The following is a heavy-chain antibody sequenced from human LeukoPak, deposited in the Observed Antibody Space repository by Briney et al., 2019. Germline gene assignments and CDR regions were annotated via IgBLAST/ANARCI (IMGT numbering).Heavy chain of an antibody. D-gene: IGHD6-13*01. J-gene: IGHJ4*02. V-gene: IGHV1-8*01. CDR3: ARGDWQQLG. CDR2: LNPNSGNT. CDR1: GYTFTSYD. Sequence: DSVKVSCKASGYTFTSYDINWVRQATGQGLEWMGWLNPNSGNTGYAQKFRGRVTMTRDTSINTAYMELSSLRSEDTAVYYCARGDWQQLGWGQGTLVTVSS.